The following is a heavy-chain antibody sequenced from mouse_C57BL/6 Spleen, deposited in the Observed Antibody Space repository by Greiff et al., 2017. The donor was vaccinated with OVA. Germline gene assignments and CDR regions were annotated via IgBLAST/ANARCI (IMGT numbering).Heavy chain of an antibody. V-gene: IGHV5-17*01. CDR3: ARELGYYYARDY. D-gene: IGHD4-1*01. J-gene: IGHJ4*01. Sequence: DVKLVESGGGLVKPGGSLKLSCAASGFTFSDYGMHWVRQAPEKGLEWVAYISSGSSTIYYADTVKGRFTISRDNAKNTLFLQMTSLRSEDTAMYYCARELGYYYARDYWGQGTSVTVSS. CDR2: ISSGSSTI. CDR1: GFTFSDYG.